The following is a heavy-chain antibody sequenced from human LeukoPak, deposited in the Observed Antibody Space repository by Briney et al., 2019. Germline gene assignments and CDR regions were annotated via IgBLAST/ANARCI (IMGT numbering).Heavy chain of an antibody. V-gene: IGHV3-7*01. Sequence: GGSLRLSCAATGFTFSSYAISWVRQAPGKGLEWVANIKQDGSEKQYVDSVKGRFTISRDNSKNTLYLQMNSLRAEDTAVYYCAKGIAAAGTVYYWGQGTLVTVSS. CDR1: GFTFSSYA. CDR2: IKQDGSEK. CDR3: AKGIAAAGTVYY. J-gene: IGHJ4*02. D-gene: IGHD6-13*01.